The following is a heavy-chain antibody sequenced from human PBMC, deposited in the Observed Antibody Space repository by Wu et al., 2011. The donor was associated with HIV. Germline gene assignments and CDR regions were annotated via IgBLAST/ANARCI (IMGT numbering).Heavy chain of an antibody. V-gene: IGHV3-49*02. Sequence: RFTISRDDSKSIAYLQMNSLKTEDTAVYYCTRSFRGASPSDYWGQGTLVTVSS. D-gene: IGHD1-26*01. CDR3: TRSFRGASPSDY. J-gene: IGHJ4*02.